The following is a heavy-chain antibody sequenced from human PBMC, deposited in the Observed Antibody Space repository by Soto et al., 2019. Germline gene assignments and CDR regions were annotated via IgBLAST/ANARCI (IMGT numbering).Heavy chain of an antibody. CDR2: INHSGST. J-gene: IGHJ4*02. CDR3: APGPVFDY. V-gene: IGHV4-34*01. Sequence: LSLTCAVYGGSFSGYYWCWIRQPPGKGLEWIGEINHSGSTNYNPSLKSRVTISVDTSKNQFSLKLSSVTAADTAVYYCAPGPVFDYWGQGTLVTVSS. CDR1: GGSFSGYY.